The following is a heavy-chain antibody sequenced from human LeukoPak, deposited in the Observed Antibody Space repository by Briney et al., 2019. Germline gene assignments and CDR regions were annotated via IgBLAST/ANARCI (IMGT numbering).Heavy chain of an antibody. J-gene: IGHJ4*02. Sequence: GGSLRLSCVASRFTFSSYAMSWVRKAPGKGLEWVSGISGSGGTKFYADSVKGRFTISRDNHKNTLYLQMNGLRAEDTAEYYCAKDTNVQLGYCSDYWGQGTLVTVSS. CDR3: AKDTNVQLGYCSDY. CDR2: ISGSGGTK. CDR1: RFTFSSYA. D-gene: IGHD2-15*01. V-gene: IGHV3-23*01.